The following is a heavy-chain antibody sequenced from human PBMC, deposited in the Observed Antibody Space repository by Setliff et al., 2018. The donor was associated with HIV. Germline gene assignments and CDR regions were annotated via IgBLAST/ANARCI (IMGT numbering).Heavy chain of an antibody. J-gene: IGHJ5*02. Sequence: SETLSLTCTVSGGSISSGSYYWSWIRQPAGKGLEWIGYVYYSGTTNYNPSLKSRVTISVDTSKNQFSLSLNSVTAADTAVYYCAGCITGTTHWFDPWGQGTLVTVSS. D-gene: IGHD1-20*01. CDR2: VYYSGTT. CDR3: AGCITGTTHWFDP. V-gene: IGHV4-61*10. CDR1: GGSISSGSYY.